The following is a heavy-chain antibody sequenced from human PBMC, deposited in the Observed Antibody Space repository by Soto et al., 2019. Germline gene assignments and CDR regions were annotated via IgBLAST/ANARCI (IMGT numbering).Heavy chain of an antibody. J-gene: IGHJ4*02. D-gene: IGHD5-18*01. CDR2: IKSKTDGGTT. CDR3: TTDGPVDTAMAPFDY. CDR1: GFTFSNAW. Sequence: WSLRLSCAASGFTFSNAWMSWVRQAPGKGLEWVGRIKSKTDGGTTDYAAPVKGRFTISRDDSKNTLYLQMNSLKTEDTAVYYCTTDGPVDTAMAPFDYWGQGTLVTVSS. V-gene: IGHV3-15*01.